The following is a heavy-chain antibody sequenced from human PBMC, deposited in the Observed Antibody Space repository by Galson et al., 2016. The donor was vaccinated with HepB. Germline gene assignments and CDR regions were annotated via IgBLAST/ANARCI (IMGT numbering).Heavy chain of an antibody. Sequence: SETLSLTCSVSGGSISGYYWSWIRQPPGKGLQYIGYIYYSGSTDYNPSLKNRVSLSLDMSNNQFSLRLTSVTAADTAVYYCARLTSGYHYGMDVWGRGTTVIVSS. CDR1: GGSISGYY. J-gene: IGHJ6*04. D-gene: IGHD3-3*01. CDR3: ARLTSGYHYGMDV. CDR2: IYYSGST. V-gene: IGHV4-59*08.